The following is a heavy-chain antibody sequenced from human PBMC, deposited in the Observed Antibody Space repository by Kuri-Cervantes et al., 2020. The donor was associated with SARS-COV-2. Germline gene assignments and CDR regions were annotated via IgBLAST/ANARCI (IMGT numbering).Heavy chain of an antibody. V-gene: IGHV3-23*01. Sequence: GGSLRLSCAASGFTFSSYAMHWVRQAPGKGLEWVSSIETSDVYTYYADSVRGRFTMSRDNSKNTLFLQMNSLRADDTAIYYCAKDLVGCWGSSRCYRPAYYYMDVWGKGTTVTVSS. D-gene: IGHD2-2*02. CDR3: AKDLVGCWGSSRCYRPAYYYMDV. CDR2: IETSDVYT. CDR1: GFTFSSYA. J-gene: IGHJ6*03.